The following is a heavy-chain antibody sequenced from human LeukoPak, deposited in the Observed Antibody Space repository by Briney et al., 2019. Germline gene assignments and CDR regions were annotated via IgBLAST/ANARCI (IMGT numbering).Heavy chain of an antibody. Sequence: ASLKVSCQASGYGFTEYYVHWIRQAPGQGLEWMGWINPSSGATIYAQKFQGRVTMTRDTFTTTAYMEINSLLSDDTAVYYYARGWQINSSGGFVDPWGQGTLVTVSS. CDR2: INPSSGAT. CDR3: ARGWQINSSGGFVDP. J-gene: IGHJ5*02. D-gene: IGHD6-6*01. V-gene: IGHV1-2*02. CDR1: GYGFTEYY.